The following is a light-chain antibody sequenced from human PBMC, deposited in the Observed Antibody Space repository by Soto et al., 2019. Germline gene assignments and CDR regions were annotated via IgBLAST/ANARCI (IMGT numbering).Light chain of an antibody. CDR1: QSLLYGAGYMY. CDR3: MPTIRTPYT. Sequence: DIVMTQSPLSLPVTPGEPASISCRSSQSLLYGAGYMYVDWYLQKPGQPPQLLIFLGSNRASGVPDRFSGSVSGTDFTLKISRVETEDDGVYYCMPTIRTPYTFGQGPKLEIK. V-gene: IGKV2-28*01. CDR2: LGS. J-gene: IGKJ2*01.